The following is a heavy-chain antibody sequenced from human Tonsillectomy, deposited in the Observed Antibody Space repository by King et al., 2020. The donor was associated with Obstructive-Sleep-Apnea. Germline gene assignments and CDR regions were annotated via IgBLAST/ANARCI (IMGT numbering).Heavy chain of an antibody. J-gene: IGHJ6*02. CDR2: ISYDGYSK. CDR3: ARDKSLLYAMDV. CDR1: GFMFNTYV. Sequence: VQLVESGGGLVQPGGSLSLSCAASGFMFNTYVLHWVRQAPGKGLEWVALISYDGYSKYYADSVKGRFTISRDNSRNRIFLQMNSLGVEDTALYYCARDKSLLYAMDVWGQGTTVTVSS. V-gene: IGHV3-30*04. D-gene: IGHD2-21*02.